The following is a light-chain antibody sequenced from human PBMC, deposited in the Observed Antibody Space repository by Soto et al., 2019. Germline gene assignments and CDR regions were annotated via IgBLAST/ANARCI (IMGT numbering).Light chain of an antibody. CDR1: QGLRTY. V-gene: IGKV1-9*01. Sequence: IPLTQSASCLSASVGDRVSVXCRASQGLRTYLDWCKQKSGKAPTGLIDASSTWQKGAPSRFSGSGSGTDFSRTISSLHPEDVATYYGQQVDSYPRTFGQGTKVDIK. CDR2: ASS. J-gene: IGKJ1*01. CDR3: QQVDSYPRT.